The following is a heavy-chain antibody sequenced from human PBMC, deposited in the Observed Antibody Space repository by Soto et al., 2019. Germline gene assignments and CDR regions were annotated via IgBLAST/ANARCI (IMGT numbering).Heavy chain of an antibody. CDR2: INPAGSVT. D-gene: IGHD3-3*01. J-gene: IGHJ4*02. V-gene: IGHV1-46*01. CDR3: ARAYDFWASGFDY. Sequence: ASVKVSCKASGISFINHYVHWVRQAPGQGPEWMGVINPAGSVTDYALKLQDRVTVTRDTSTSTAYMELNSLTSEDTAVYYCARAYDFWASGFDYWGQGTLVTVSS. CDR1: GISFINHY.